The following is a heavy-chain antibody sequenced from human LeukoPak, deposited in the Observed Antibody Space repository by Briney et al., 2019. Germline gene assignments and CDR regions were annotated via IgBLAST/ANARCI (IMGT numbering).Heavy chain of an antibody. CDR1: GFTFSSYW. J-gene: IGHJ4*02. Sequence: GGSLRLSCAASGFTFSSYWMSWVRQAPGKGLEWVANIRQDGSEKYYVDSVKGRFTISRDNAKNSLYLQMNSLRAEDTAVYYCARDIYYGSGSYFFDSGQGTLVTVSS. V-gene: IGHV3-7*01. CDR2: IRQDGSEK. D-gene: IGHD3-10*01. CDR3: ARDIYYGSGSYFFD.